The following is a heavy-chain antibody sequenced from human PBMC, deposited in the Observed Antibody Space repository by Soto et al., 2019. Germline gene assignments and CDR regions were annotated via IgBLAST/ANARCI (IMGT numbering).Heavy chain of an antibody. Sequence: ASVKVSCKASGYTFTAYYIHWVRQAPGQGLEWMGWINPNSGDTNYTQKFQGWVTMTRDTSISTAYMELSRLRSDDTAVYYCATSRISIAVAGETEYYFDYWGQGTLVTVSS. V-gene: IGHV1-2*04. CDR1: GYTFTAYY. J-gene: IGHJ4*02. D-gene: IGHD6-19*01. CDR3: ATSRISIAVAGETEYYFDY. CDR2: INPNSGDT.